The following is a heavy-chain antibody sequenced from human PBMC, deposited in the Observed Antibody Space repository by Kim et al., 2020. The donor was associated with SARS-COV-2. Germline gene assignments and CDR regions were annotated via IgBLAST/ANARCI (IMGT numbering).Heavy chain of an antibody. CDR3: ARAGSSYYYGSGSYPDY. CDR1: GYTFTSYG. Sequence: ASVKVSCKASGYTFTSYGISWVRQAPGQGLEWMGWISAYNGNTNYAQKLQGRVTMTTDTSTSTAYMELRSLRSDDTAVYYCARAGSSYYYGSGSYPDYWGQGTLVTVSS. J-gene: IGHJ4*02. V-gene: IGHV1-18*04. CDR2: ISAYNGNT. D-gene: IGHD3-10*01.